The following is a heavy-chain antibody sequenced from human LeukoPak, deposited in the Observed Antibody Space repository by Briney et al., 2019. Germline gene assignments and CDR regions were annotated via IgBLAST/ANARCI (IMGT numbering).Heavy chain of an antibody. D-gene: IGHD4-17*01. CDR3: AREGGLRAPPDY. CDR1: GGSISSSSYY. Sequence: SETLSLTCTVSGGSISSSSYYWGWIRQPPGKGLERIGSIYYSGSTYYNPSLKSRVTISVDTSKNQFSLKLSSVTAADTAVYYCAREGGLRAPPDYWGQGTLVTVSS. V-gene: IGHV4-39*07. CDR2: IYYSGST. J-gene: IGHJ4*02.